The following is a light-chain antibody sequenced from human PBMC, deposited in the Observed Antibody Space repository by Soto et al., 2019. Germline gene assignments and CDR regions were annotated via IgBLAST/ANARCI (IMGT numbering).Light chain of an antibody. Sequence: QSALTQPASVSGSPGQSITISCTGTSSDVGGYNYVSWYQQYPGKAPKLMIYEVSNRPSGVSNRFSGSKSGNTASLTISGLQAEDEADYYCSSYTSSGTVVFGGGTKHTVL. CDR1: SSDVGGYNY. J-gene: IGLJ2*01. CDR3: SSYTSSGTVV. V-gene: IGLV2-14*01. CDR2: EVS.